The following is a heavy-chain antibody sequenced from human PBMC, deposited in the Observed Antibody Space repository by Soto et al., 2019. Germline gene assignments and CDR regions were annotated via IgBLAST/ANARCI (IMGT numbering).Heavy chain of an antibody. D-gene: IGHD3-10*01. J-gene: IGHJ4*02. Sequence: SETLSLTCAVYGGSFSGYYWSWIRQPPGKGLEWIGEINHSGSTNYNPSLKSRVTISVDTSKNQFSLKLSSVTAADMAVYYCARGYTGYGSGINDFWGQGTLVTVSS. CDR3: ARGYTGYGSGINDF. CDR1: GGSFSGYY. CDR2: INHSGST. V-gene: IGHV4-34*01.